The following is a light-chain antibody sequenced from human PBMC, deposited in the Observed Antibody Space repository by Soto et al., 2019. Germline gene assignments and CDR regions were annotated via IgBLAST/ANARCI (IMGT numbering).Light chain of an antibody. J-gene: IGLJ1*01. CDR2: DVS. CDR1: SSDVGGYNY. CDR3: CSYAGSYTYV. Sequence: QSALTQPRSVSGSPGQSVTISCTGTSSDVGGYNYVSWYQQHPGKAPKLMIYDVSKRPSGVPDRFSGSKSGNTASLTISGLQAEDEADIYCCSYAGSYTYVFGTGTQLTVL. V-gene: IGLV2-11*01.